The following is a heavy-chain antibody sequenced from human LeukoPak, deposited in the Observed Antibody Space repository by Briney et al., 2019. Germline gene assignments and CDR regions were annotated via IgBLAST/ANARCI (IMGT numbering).Heavy chain of an antibody. CDR3: ARDRLQLQS. Sequence: PSETLSLTCTVSSGSISTSNYYWGWVRQPPGTALEWIGNIFYSGSTYYSPSLKSRVTISVDTSKNQFSLKLSSVTAADTAVYYCARDRLQLQSWGQGTLVTVSS. D-gene: IGHD1-1*01. J-gene: IGHJ5*02. V-gene: IGHV4-39*07. CDR1: SGSISTSNYY. CDR2: IFYSGST.